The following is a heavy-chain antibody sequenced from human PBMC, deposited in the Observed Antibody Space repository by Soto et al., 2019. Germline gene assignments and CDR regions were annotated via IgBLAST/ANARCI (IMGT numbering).Heavy chain of an antibody. V-gene: IGHV3-48*01. Sequence: PGGSLRLSCAASGFPFSSYSMNWVRQAPGKGLEWVSYISSSSSTIYYADSVKGRFTISRDNSKNTLYLQMNSLRAEDTAVYYCAMSPDYYDSSGYSRDYWGQGTLVTVSS. CDR3: AMSPDYYDSSGYSRDY. J-gene: IGHJ4*02. CDR1: GFPFSSYS. D-gene: IGHD3-22*01. CDR2: ISSSSSTI.